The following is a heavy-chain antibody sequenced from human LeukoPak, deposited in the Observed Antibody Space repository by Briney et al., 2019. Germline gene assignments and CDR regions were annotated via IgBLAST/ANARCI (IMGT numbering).Heavy chain of an antibody. CDR3: AVGGGSGWFPFDY. J-gene: IGHJ4*02. CDR2: ISGSGGST. Sequence: GGSLRLSCAASGFTFSSYAMSWVRQAPGKRLEWVSAISGSGGSTYYADSVKGRFTISRDNSKNTLYLQMNSLRAEDTAVYYCAVGGGSGWFPFDYWGQGTLVTVSS. CDR1: GFTFSSYA. V-gene: IGHV3-23*01. D-gene: IGHD6-19*01.